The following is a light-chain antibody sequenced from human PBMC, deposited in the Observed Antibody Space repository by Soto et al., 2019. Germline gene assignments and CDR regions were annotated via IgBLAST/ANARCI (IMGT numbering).Light chain of an antibody. CDR3: QQYYSTPLT. CDR1: QSILYSSNNKKY. CDR2: WAS. Sequence: DIVMTQSPDSLAVSLGERATINCKSSQSILYSSNNKKYLAWYQQKPGQPPKLLIYWASTRESGVPDRFSGCGSGTDFTLTINSLQAEDVAVYYCQQYYSTPLTFGGGTKVESK. J-gene: IGKJ4*01. V-gene: IGKV4-1*01.